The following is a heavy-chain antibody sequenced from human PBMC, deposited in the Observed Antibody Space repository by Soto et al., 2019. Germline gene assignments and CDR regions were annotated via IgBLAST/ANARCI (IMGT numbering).Heavy chain of an antibody. D-gene: IGHD5-12*01. J-gene: IGHJ4*02. CDR1: GGTFSSYA. Sequence: SLKVSCKSSGGTFSSYAISWVRQAPGQGLEWMGGIIPTIGTTNYAQRFQGRITITGDESTGTAYMELSSLKSEDTAVYYCARDLGSGYDPGDYWGQGTLVTVSS. CDR3: ARDLGSGYDPGDY. CDR2: IIPTIGTT. V-gene: IGHV1-69*13.